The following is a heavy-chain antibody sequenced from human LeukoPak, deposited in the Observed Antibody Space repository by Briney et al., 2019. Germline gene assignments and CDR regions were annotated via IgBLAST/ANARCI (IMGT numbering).Heavy chain of an antibody. J-gene: IGHJ4*02. CDR3: ARTNLDCKNGVCYDY. CDR2: ISAYNGNT. CDR1: GYTFTSYG. Sequence: ASVKVSCKASGYTFTSYGISWVRQAPGQGLERMGWISAYNGNTNYAQKLQGRVTMTTDTSTSTAYMELRSLRSDDTAVYYCARTNLDCKNGVCYDYWGQGTLVTVSS. V-gene: IGHV1-18*01. D-gene: IGHD2-8*01.